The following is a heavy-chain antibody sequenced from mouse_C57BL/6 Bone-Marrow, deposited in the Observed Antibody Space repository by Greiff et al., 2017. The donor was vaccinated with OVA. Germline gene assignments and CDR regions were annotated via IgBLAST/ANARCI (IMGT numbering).Heavy chain of an antibody. CDR1: GYTFTDYE. D-gene: IGHD2-1*01. CDR2: IDPETGGT. J-gene: IGHJ4*01. Sequence: QVQLKESGAELVRPGASVTLSCKASGYTFTDYEMHWVKQTPVHGLEWIGAIDPETGGTAYNQKFKGKAILTADKSSSTAYMELRSLTSEDSAVYYCTRKGVIYYGNYVLYYYAMDYWGQGTSVTVSS. CDR3: TRKGVIYYGNYVLYYYAMDY. V-gene: IGHV1-15*01.